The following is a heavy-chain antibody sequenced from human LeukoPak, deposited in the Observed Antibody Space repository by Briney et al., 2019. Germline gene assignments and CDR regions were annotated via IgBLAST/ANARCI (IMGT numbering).Heavy chain of an antibody. D-gene: IGHD5-12*01. CDR3: ARDAESYSGYDSSWFDP. J-gene: IGHJ5*02. Sequence: ASVKVSCKASGYTFTGYYMHWVRQAPGQGLEWMGWINTNSGGTNYAQTFQGRVTMTRDTSISTAYMELSRLRSDDTAVYYCARDAESYSGYDSSWFDPWGQGTLVTVSS. V-gene: IGHV1-2*02. CDR2: INTNSGGT. CDR1: GYTFTGYY.